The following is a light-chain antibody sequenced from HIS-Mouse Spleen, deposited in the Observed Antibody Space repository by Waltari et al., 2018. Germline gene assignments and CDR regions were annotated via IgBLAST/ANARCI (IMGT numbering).Light chain of an antibody. CDR3: NSRDSSGNHLV. V-gene: IGLV3-19*01. CDR1: SLRSYY. Sequence: SSELTQDPAVSVALGQTVRITCQGDSLRSYYASWYQQKPGQAPVLVSYGKNNRPAGLADRFSGSSSGNAASLTITGAQAEDAAGYYCNSRDSSGNHLVFGGGTKLTVL. CDR2: GKN. J-gene: IGLJ2*01.